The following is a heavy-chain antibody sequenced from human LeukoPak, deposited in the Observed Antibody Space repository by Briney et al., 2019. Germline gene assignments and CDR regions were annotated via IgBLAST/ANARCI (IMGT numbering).Heavy chain of an antibody. Sequence: GGSLRLSCAASGFTFSSYAMSWVRQAPGKGLEWVSAISGSGGSTYYADSVKGRFTISRDNSKNTLYLQMNSLRAEDTAVYYCASGYCSGGSCRDAFDIWGQGTMVTVSS. V-gene: IGHV3-23*01. CDR1: GFTFSSYA. CDR2: ISGSGGST. D-gene: IGHD2-15*01. CDR3: ASGYCSGGSCRDAFDI. J-gene: IGHJ3*02.